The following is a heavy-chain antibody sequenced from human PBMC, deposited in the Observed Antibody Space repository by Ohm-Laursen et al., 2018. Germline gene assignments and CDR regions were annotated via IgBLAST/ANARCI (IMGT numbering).Heavy chain of an antibody. CDR1: GFTFSTYA. D-gene: IGHD3-3*01. CDR2: ISGSGTNT. CDR3: AKGLGIGPLTIFGGDAFDI. J-gene: IGHJ3*02. Sequence: GSLRLSCSASGFTFSTYAMSWVRQAPGKGLEWVSGISGSGTNTFYADSVKGRFTISRDNSKNTLYLQMNSLRAEDTAVYYCAKGLGIGPLTIFGGDAFDIWGQGTMVTVSS. V-gene: IGHV3-23*01.